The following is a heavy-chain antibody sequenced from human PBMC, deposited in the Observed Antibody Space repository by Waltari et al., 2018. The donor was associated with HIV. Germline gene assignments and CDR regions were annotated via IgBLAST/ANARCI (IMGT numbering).Heavy chain of an antibody. V-gene: IGHV3-53*01. Sequence: EVQLVGSGGGLIQRGGSLRPPVRASGFPVSLHYMSWVRQAPGKGLEWVSVIYSGGSTYYADSVKGRFTISRDNSKNTLYLQMNSLRAEDTAVYYCARVAVTELYYYYGMDVWGQGTTVTVSS. J-gene: IGHJ6*02. D-gene: IGHD4-17*01. CDR1: GFPVSLHY. CDR3: ARVAVTELYYYYGMDV. CDR2: IYSGGST.